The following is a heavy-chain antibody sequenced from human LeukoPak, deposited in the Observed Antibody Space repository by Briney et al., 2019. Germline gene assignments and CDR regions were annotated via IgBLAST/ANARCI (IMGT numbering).Heavy chain of an antibody. J-gene: IGHJ4*02. CDR3: AKGHHYGDYVPFDY. Sequence: PGGSLRLSCAASGFTFSSYAMSWVRQAPGKGLEWVSAISGSGGSTYYAGSVKGRFTISRDNSKNTLYLQMNSLRAEDTAVYYCAKGHHYGDYVPFDYWGQGTLVTVSS. D-gene: IGHD4-17*01. CDR1: GFTFSSYA. V-gene: IGHV3-23*01. CDR2: ISGSGGST.